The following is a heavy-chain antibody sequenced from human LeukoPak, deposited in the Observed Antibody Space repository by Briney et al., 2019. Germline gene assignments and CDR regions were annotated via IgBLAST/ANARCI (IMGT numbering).Heavy chain of an antibody. D-gene: IGHD4-17*01. V-gene: IGHV3-48*01. CDR2: ISSSSSTI. J-gene: IGHJ4*02. CDR1: GFTFSSYS. Sequence: GGSLRLSCAASGFTFSSYSMNWVRQAPGKGLEWVSYISSSSSTIYYADSVKGRFTISRDNAKNSLYLQMNSLRAEDTAVYYCARDPYGEVVDYWGQGTLVTVSS. CDR3: ARDPYGEVVDY.